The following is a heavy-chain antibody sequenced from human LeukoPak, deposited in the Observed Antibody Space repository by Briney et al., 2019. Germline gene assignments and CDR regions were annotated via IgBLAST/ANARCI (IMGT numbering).Heavy chain of an antibody. CDR2: IYTSGST. V-gene: IGHV4-4*07. Sequence: MSSETLSLTCAVYGGSFSGYYWSWIRQPAGKGLEWIGRIYTSGSTNYNPSLKSRVTISVDTSKNQFSLKLSSVTAADTAVYYCARDKTTVVTPGGLEGWFDPWGQGTLVTVSS. CDR1: GGSFSGYY. CDR3: ARDKTTVVTPGGLEGWFDP. D-gene: IGHD4-23*01. J-gene: IGHJ5*02.